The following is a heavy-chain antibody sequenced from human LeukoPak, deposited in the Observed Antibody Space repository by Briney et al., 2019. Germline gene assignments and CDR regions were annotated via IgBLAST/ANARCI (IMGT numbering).Heavy chain of an antibody. V-gene: IGHV4-61*01. J-gene: IGHJ3*02. D-gene: IGHD2-2*03. CDR1: GGSVSSGSYY. Sequence: SETLSLTCTVSGGSVSSGSYYWSWIRQPPGKGLEWIGYIYYSGSTSYNPSLKSRVTISVDTSKNQFSLELSSVTAADTAVYYCARESVRSRSWISDAFDIWGQGTMVTVSS. CDR2: IYYSGST. CDR3: ARESVRSRSWISDAFDI.